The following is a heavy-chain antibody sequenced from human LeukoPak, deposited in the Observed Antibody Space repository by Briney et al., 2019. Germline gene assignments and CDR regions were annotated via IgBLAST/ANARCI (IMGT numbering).Heavy chain of an antibody. D-gene: IGHD3-10*01. CDR1: GGTFSSYA. V-gene: IGHV1-69*04. CDR3: ARVGYGSGSGDFDY. J-gene: IGHJ4*02. CDR2: IIPILGIA. Sequence: SVKVSCKASGGTFSSYAISWVRQAPGQGLEWMGRIIPILGIANYAQKFQGRVTITADKSTSTAYMELSSLRSEDTAVYYCARVGYGSGSGDFDYWGQGTLVTVSS.